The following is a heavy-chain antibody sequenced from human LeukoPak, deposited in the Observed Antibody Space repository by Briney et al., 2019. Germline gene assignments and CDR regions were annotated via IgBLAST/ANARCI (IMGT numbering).Heavy chain of an antibody. V-gene: IGHV3-13*01. CDR1: GFTFSSYD. Sequence: GGSLRLSCAASGFTFSSYDMHWVRQATGKGLEWVSAIGTAGDTYYPGSVKGRFTISRENAKNSSYLQMNSLRAEDTAVYYCARAIGTMVRGTIWFDPWGQGTLVTVSS. CDR3: ARAIGTMVRGTIWFDP. D-gene: IGHD3-10*01. CDR2: IGTAGDT. J-gene: IGHJ5*02.